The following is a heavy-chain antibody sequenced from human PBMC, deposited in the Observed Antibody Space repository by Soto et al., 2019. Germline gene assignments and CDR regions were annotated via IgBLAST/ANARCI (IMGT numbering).Heavy chain of an antibody. CDR1: GFTFSTYA. D-gene: IGHD2-2*01. CDR2: IRQDGSEK. Sequence: GGSLRLSCAASGFTFSTYAMTWVRQAPGKGLEWVGNIRQDGSEKNYVDSVKGRFTISRDNAKNSLYLQMNSLRVEDTAVYYCAREIVVARGASYFDYWGPGTLVTVSS. J-gene: IGHJ4*02. CDR3: AREIVVARGASYFDY. V-gene: IGHV3-7*04.